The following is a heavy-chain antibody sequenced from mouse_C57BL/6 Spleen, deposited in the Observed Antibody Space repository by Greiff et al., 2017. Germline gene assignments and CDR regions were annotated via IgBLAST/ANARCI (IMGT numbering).Heavy chain of an antibody. J-gene: IGHJ2*01. D-gene: IGHD2-13*01. CDR1: GYTFTSYW. Sequence: QVQLQQPGAELVMPGASVKLSCKASGYTFTSYWMHWVKQRPGQGLEWIGEIDPSDSYTNYNQKFKGKSTLTVDKSSSTAYMQLSSLTSEDSAVYYCATLYYGDFDYWGQGTTLTVSS. CDR2: IDPSDSYT. CDR3: ATLYYGDFDY. V-gene: IGHV1-69*01.